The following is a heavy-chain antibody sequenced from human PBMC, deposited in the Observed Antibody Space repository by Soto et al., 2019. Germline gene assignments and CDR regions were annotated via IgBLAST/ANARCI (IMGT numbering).Heavy chain of an antibody. D-gene: IGHD2-15*01. J-gene: IGHJ4*02. CDR2: INHSGST. V-gene: IGHV4-34*01. Sequence: PSETLSLTCAVYGGSFSGYYWSWIRQPPGKGLEWIGEINHSGSTNYNPSLKSRVTISVDTSKNQFSLKLSSVTAADTAVYYCARFYCSGGSCYYYFDYWGQGTLGTVSS. CDR3: ARFYCSGGSCYYYFDY. CDR1: GGSFSGYY.